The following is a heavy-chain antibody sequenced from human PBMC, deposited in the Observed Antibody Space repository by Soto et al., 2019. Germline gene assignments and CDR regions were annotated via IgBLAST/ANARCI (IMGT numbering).Heavy chain of an antibody. CDR1: GGSISSYY. J-gene: IGHJ4*02. CDR3: ARVGSPGRSPPYYFDY. CDR2: IYYSGST. Sequence: SETLSLTCTVSGGSISSYYWSWIRQPPGKGLEWIGYIYYSGSTNYNPSLKSRVTISVGTSKNQFSLKLSSVTAADTAVYYCARVGSPGRSPPYYFDYWGQGTLVTVSS. V-gene: IGHV4-59*01. D-gene: IGHD1-26*01.